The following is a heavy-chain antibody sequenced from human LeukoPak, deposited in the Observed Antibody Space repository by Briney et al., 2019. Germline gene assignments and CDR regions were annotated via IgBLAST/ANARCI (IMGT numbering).Heavy chain of an antibody. Sequence: ASVKVSCKAFGYTFTGYYIHWVRQAPGQGLEWMGRINPNSGGTNYAQKFQGRVTMTRDTSISTAYMELSRLRSDDTAVYYCAREEADNWNPIDYWGQGTLVTVSS. V-gene: IGHV1-2*06. J-gene: IGHJ4*02. CDR1: GYTFTGYY. CDR2: INPNSGGT. CDR3: AREEADNWNPIDY. D-gene: IGHD1-20*01.